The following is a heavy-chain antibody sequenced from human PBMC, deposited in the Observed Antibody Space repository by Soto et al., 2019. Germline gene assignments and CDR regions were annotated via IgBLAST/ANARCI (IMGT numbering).Heavy chain of an antibody. CDR2: IGGNAGST. D-gene: IGHD3-16*01. V-gene: IGHV3-23*01. CDR1: GFTFSSYA. J-gene: IGHJ5*01. CDR3: AKKVMPTTGSNWVNT. Sequence: EVQLLESGGGWVEPGGSLRLSCAASGFTFSSYAMFWVRQAPGKGLEWVSSIGGNAGSTFYADSVKGRFTISRDNSRNTLYLQMNSLRAEDTAVYYCAKKVMPTTGSNWVNTWGQGTLVTVYS.